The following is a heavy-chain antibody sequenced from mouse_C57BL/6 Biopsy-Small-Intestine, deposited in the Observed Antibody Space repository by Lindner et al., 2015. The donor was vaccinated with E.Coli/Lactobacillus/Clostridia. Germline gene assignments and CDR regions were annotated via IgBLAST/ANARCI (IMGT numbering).Heavy chain of an antibody. CDR1: GYTFNNYA. Sequence: SVKVSCKASGYTFNNYAIHWVRQAPGQRLEWMGWMNAGNGNTKYSQKFQGRVTITRDTSASTAYMELSSLRSEDTAVYYCARRDWDRYHYYFGMDVWGQGTTVTVSS. D-gene: IGHD4-1*01. J-gene: IGHJ1*01. CDR2: MNAGNGNT. CDR3: ARRDWDRYHYYFGMDV. V-gene: IGHV1-84*02.